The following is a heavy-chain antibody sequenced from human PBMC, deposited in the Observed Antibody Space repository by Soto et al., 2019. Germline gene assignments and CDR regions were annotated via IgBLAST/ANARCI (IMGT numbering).Heavy chain of an antibody. V-gene: IGHV3-7*01. D-gene: IGHD7-27*01. Sequence: PGGSLRLSCAASGFTFSTYWMSWVRQAPGKGLEWVADIKQDGSEKNYMDSMKGRFTISRDNAKNSLYLQMSSLRAEDTAVYYWARLLGPAQLASRGQGTLFTVSS. CDR3: ARLLGPAQLAS. CDR2: IKQDGSEK. CDR1: GFTFSTYW. J-gene: IGHJ4*02.